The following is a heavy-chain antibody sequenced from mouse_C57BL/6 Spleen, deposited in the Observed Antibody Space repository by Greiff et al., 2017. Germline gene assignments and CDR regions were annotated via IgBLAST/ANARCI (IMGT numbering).Heavy chain of an antibody. V-gene: IGHV14-1*01. CDR3: TRRGLYYYGSSLFDY. J-gene: IGHJ2*01. CDR2: IAPEDGDT. Sequence: VQLQQSGAELVRPGASVKLSCTASGFNIKDYYMHWVKQRPEQGLEWIGRIAPEDGDTEYAPKFQGKATMTADTTSNTAYLQLSSLTSEDTAVYYCTRRGLYYYGSSLFDYWGQGTTLTVSS. D-gene: IGHD1-1*01. CDR1: GFNIKDYY.